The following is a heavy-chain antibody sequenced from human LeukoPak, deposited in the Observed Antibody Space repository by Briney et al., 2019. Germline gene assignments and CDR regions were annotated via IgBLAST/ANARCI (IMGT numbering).Heavy chain of an antibody. Sequence: GGSLRLSCAASGFTFRSFWIHWVRQAPGKGVVWVGRINNDGTDTIYADSVKGRFTVSRDNAKNTLYLQMNSLRVEDTAVYFCARGGFSHGFDVWGQGTVVTVSS. CDR1: GFTFRSFW. J-gene: IGHJ3*01. V-gene: IGHV3-74*01. D-gene: IGHD5-12*01. CDR3: ARGGFSHGFDV. CDR2: INNDGTDT.